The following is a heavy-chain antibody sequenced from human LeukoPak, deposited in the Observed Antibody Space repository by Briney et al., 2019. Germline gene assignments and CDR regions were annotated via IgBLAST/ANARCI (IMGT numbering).Heavy chain of an antibody. V-gene: IGHV1-58*02. J-gene: IGHJ6*03. CDR1: GFTFTSST. CDR2: IVVGSGNT. Sequence: SVKVSCKASGFTFTSSTMQWVRQARGQRLEWIGWIVVGSGNTNYAQKFQERVTITRDMSTSTVYMEVSSLRSEDTAVYYCAAGYYYSSGSSYMDVWGKGTTVTVSS. CDR3: AAGYYYSSGSSYMDV. D-gene: IGHD3-10*01.